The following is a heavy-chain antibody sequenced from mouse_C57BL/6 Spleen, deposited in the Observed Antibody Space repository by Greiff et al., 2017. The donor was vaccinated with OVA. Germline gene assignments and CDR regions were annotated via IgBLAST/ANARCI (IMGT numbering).Heavy chain of an antibody. D-gene: IGHD1-1*01. V-gene: IGHV1-15*01. CDR2: IDPETGGT. CDR3: TRPYYYDFDY. Sequence: QVQLQQSVAELVRPGASVTLSCKASGYTFTDYEMHWVKQTPVHGLEWIGAIDPETGGTAYNQKFKGKAILTADKSSSTAYMELRSLTSEDSAVYYCTRPYYYDFDYWGQGTTLTVSS. CDR1: GYTFTDYE. J-gene: IGHJ2*01.